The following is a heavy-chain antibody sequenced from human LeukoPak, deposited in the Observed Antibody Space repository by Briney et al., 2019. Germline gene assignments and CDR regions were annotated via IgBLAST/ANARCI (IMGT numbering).Heavy chain of an antibody. CDR1: GGSFSGYY. J-gene: IGHJ5*02. V-gene: IGHV4-59*01. CDR3: ARDNRDYYGSGSHLAPNWFDP. CDR2: IYYSGST. D-gene: IGHD3-10*01. Sequence: SETLSLTCAVYGGSFSGYYWSWIRQPPGKGLEWIGYIYYSGSTNYNPSLKSRVTISVDTSKNQFSLKLSSVTAADTAVYYCARDNRDYYGSGSHLAPNWFDPWGQGTLVTVSS.